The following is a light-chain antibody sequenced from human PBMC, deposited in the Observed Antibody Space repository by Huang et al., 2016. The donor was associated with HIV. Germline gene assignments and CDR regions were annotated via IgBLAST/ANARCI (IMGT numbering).Light chain of an antibody. J-gene: IGKJ1*01. CDR3: QQYNNWPPT. V-gene: IGKV3-15*01. CDR1: QSVSSN. Sequence: EVVMTQSPATLSVSPGESATLSCRTSQSVSSNLAWDQKKLGQAPRLLIYRASTRATGIPARFSGRGSGTEFTLTINSRQSEDFAVYYCQQYNNWPPTFGQGTKVEVK. CDR2: RAS.